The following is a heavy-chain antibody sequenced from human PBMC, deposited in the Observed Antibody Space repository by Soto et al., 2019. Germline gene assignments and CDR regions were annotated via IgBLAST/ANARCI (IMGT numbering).Heavy chain of an antibody. V-gene: IGHV4-61*01. CDR1: GASVPSDSYH. J-gene: IGHJ4*02. CDR2: QTGST. CDR3: AIYKAGAGGNGF. Sequence: QVHLQESGPGLIKPSETLSLTCSVSGASVPSDSYHWTWIRQPPGKGLEWIGQTGSTNYNPPRNSRITISVDTSKNQFSLYLDSVTAADTAIYYCAIYKAGAGGNGFWGQGTLVIVSS. D-gene: IGHD6-19*01.